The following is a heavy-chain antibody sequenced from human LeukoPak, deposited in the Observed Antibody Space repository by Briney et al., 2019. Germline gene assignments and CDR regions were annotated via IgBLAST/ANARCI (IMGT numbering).Heavy chain of an antibody. CDR1: GFTFSDYW. CDR2: INTDGSMT. Sequence: GGSLRLSCAASGFTFSDYWMHWVRQVPGKGLVWVSRINTDGSMTHYADSVKGRFTVSRDNAKNTLYLQMNSLRVEDMAVYYCARIIAGATGIDYWGQGTLVTVSS. J-gene: IGHJ4*02. CDR3: ARIIAGATGIDY. D-gene: IGHD1-26*01. V-gene: IGHV3-74*01.